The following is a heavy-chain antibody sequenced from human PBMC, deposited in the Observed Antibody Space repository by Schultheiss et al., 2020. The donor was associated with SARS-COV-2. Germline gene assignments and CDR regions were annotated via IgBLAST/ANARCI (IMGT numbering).Heavy chain of an antibody. CDR1: GFTFSNAW. D-gene: IGHD6-19*01. V-gene: IGHV3-15*01. CDR3: TREDEAVGRHFDY. J-gene: IGHJ4*02. Sequence: GESLKISCAASGFTFSNAWMSWVRQAPGKGLEWVGRIKSKTDGGTTDYAAPVKGRFTISRDDSKNSLYLQMNSLKTEDTAVYYCTREDEAVGRHFDYWGQGTLVTVSS. CDR2: IKSKTDGGTT.